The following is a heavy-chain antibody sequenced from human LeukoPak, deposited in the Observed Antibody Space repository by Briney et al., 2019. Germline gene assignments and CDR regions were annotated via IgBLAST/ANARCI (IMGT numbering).Heavy chain of an antibody. V-gene: IGHV1-24*01. D-gene: IGHD2-15*01. J-gene: IGHJ4*02. CDR3: ATSGYCSGGSCLYFDY. CDR2: FDPEDGET. Sequence: ASVKVSCKVSGYTLTESSMHWVRQAPGKGLEWMGGFDPEDGETIYAQKFQGRVTMTEDTSTDTAYMELSSLRSEDTAVYYCATSGYCSGGSCLYFDYWGQGTLVTVSS. CDR1: GYTLTESS.